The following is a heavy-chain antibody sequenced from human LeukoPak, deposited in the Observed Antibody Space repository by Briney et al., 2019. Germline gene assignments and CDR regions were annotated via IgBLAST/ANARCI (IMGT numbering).Heavy chain of an antibody. CDR3: ARVSFCPRCHFDY. CDR1: GFTFSGYE. J-gene: IGHJ4*02. Sequence: GGSLRLSCAGSGFTFSGYEMNWVRQAPGKGLEWVAYISNSGTTLYYADSVKGRFTISRDNTKNSLYLQMNSLRAEDSAVCYCARVSFCPRCHFDYWGQGTLVTVSS. CDR2: ISNSGTTL. D-gene: IGHD2/OR15-2a*01. V-gene: IGHV3-48*03.